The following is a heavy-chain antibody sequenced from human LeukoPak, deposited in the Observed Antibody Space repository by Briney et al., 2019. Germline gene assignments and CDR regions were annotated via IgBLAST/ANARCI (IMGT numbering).Heavy chain of an antibody. CDR1: GVSFSGYY. CDR3: ARDQRWYYYYGMDV. Sequence: SETLSLTCAVYGVSFSGYYWSWIRQPPGKGLEWIGEINHSGSTNYNPSLKSRVTISVDTSKNQFSLKLSSVTAADTAVYYCARDQRWYYYYGMDVWGQGTTVTVSS. J-gene: IGHJ6*02. CDR2: INHSGST. V-gene: IGHV4-34*01. D-gene: IGHD6-13*01.